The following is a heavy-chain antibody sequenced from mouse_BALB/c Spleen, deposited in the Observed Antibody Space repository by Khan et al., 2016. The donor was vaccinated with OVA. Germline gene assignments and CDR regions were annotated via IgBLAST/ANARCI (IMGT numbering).Heavy chain of an antibody. CDR2: ISYSGRT. Sequence: EVQLQESGPGLVNPSQSLSLTCTVTGYSITSDYAWNWIRQFPGNKLEWMGYISYSGRTSYNPSLQSRISITRDTSKNQVFLQLKSGTTGDTDSDFCARSETITTVVATDFDYWGQGTTLTVSS. D-gene: IGHD1-1*01. CDR1: GYSITSDYA. J-gene: IGHJ2*01. CDR3: ARSETITTVVATDFDY. V-gene: IGHV3-2*02.